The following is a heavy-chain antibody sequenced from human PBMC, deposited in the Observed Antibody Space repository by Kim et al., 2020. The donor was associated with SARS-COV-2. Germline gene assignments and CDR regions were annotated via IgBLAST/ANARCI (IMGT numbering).Heavy chain of an antibody. V-gene: IGHV1-2*02. D-gene: IGHD6-19*01. CDR3: ARARIAVAGHPDY. J-gene: IGHJ4*02. Sequence: YAQRFRGRVTMTRDTSISTASMELSRLRSDDTAVYYCARARIAVAGHPDYWGQGTLVTGSS.